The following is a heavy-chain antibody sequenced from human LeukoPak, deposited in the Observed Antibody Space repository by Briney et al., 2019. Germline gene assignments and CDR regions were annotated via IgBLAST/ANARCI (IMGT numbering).Heavy chain of an antibody. J-gene: IGHJ3*02. Sequence: GGSLRLSCAASGFTFSSYWMSWVRQAPGKGLEWVANIKQDGSEKYYVDSVKGRFTISRDNAKNSLYLQMNSLRAEDTAVYYCARDPVASPLVAFDIWGQGTTVTVSS. V-gene: IGHV3-7*01. CDR2: IKQDGSEK. CDR1: GFTFSSYW. CDR3: ARDPVASPLVAFDI. D-gene: IGHD2-21*01.